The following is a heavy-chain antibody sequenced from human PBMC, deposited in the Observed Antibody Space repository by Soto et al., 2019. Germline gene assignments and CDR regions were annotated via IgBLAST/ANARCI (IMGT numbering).Heavy chain of an antibody. D-gene: IGHD2-2*01. V-gene: IGHV3-11*05. CDR3: AREVGVVARDFDY. CDR1: GFTFSDYY. CDR2: ISSSSSYT. J-gene: IGHJ4*02. Sequence: GGSLRLSCAASGFTFSDYYMSWIRQAPGKGLEWVSYISSSSSYTNYADSVKGRFTISRDNAKNSLYLQMNSLRAEDTAVYYCAREVGVVARDFDYWGQGTLVTVSS.